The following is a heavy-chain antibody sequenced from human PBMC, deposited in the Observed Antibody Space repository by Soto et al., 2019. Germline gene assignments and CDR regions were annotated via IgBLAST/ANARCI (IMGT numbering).Heavy chain of an antibody. V-gene: IGHV1-69*08. Sequence: QVQLVQSGAEVKKPGSSVKVSCKASGGTFSSYTISWVRQAPGQGLEWMGRIIPILGIANYAQQFQGRVTITADKSTSTAYMELSSLRSEDTAVYYCAREIEDCSSTSCYSVHAFDIWGQGTMVTVSS. CDR3: AREIEDCSSTSCYSVHAFDI. CDR2: IIPILGIA. D-gene: IGHD2-2*01. J-gene: IGHJ3*02. CDR1: GGTFSSYT.